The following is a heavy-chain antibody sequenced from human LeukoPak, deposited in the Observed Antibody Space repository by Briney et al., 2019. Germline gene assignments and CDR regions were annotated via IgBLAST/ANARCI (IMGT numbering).Heavy chain of an antibody. CDR3: ARARGDL. Sequence: GASVKVSCKASGYTFTSYAMNWVRQAPGQGLEWMGWISTYNDNANYAQKLQGRVTMTTDTSTSTAFMELRSLTSDDTAVYYCARARGDLWGQGTLVAVSS. D-gene: IGHD3-16*01. CDR1: GYTFTSYA. J-gene: IGHJ4*02. CDR2: ISTYNDNA. V-gene: IGHV1-18*01.